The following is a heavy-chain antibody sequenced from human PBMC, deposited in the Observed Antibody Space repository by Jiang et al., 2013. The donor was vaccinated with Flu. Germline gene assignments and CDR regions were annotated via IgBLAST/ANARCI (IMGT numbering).Heavy chain of an antibody. CDR1: GGSISSSNW. D-gene: IGHD7-27*01. CDR3: ATHRTGEPEPYYFDY. Sequence: PGLVKPSGTLSLTCAVSGGSISSSNWWSWVRQPPGKGLEWIGEIYHSGSTNYNPSLKSRVTISVDKSKNQFSLKLSSVTAADTAVYYCATHRTGEPEPYYFDYWGQGTLVTVSS. V-gene: IGHV4-4*02. CDR2: IYHSGST. J-gene: IGHJ4*02.